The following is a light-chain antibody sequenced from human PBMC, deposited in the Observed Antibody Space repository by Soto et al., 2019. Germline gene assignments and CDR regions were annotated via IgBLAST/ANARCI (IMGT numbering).Light chain of an antibody. CDR3: QQYGSSIT. Sequence: ELVLTQSPGTLSLSPGERATLSCRASQSVSSSYLAWYQQKPGQAPRLLIYGASSRATGIPDRFSGSGSGTDFTLTISRLESEDFTVYYCQQYGSSITFGQGTRLEI. CDR1: QSVSSSY. J-gene: IGKJ5*01. V-gene: IGKV3-20*01. CDR2: GAS.